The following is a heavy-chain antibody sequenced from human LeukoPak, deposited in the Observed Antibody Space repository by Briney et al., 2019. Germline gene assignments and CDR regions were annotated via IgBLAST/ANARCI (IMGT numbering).Heavy chain of an antibody. CDR2: IYYSGST. Sequence: SETLSLTCTVSGGSISSYYWSWIRQPPGKGLEWIGYIYYSGSTNYNPSLKSRVTISVDTSKNQSSLKLSSVTAADTAVYYCASHTVTTAEEYFQHWGQGTLVTVSS. D-gene: IGHD4-17*01. J-gene: IGHJ1*01. V-gene: IGHV4-59*01. CDR1: GGSISSYY. CDR3: ASHTVTTAEEYFQH.